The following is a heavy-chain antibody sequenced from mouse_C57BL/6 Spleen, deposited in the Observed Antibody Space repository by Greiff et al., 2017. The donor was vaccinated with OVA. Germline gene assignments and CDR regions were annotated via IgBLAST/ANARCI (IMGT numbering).Heavy chain of an antibody. Sequence: VQLQQPGAELVMPGASVKLSCKASGYTFTSYWMHWVKQRPGQGLEWIGEIDPSDSYTNYNQKFKGKSTLTVDKSSSTAYMQISSLTSEDSAVYYCARSVFITTVVAFDYWGQGTTLTVSS. CDR2: IDPSDSYT. J-gene: IGHJ2*01. CDR3: ARSVFITTVVAFDY. CDR1: GYTFTSYW. V-gene: IGHV1-69*01. D-gene: IGHD1-1*01.